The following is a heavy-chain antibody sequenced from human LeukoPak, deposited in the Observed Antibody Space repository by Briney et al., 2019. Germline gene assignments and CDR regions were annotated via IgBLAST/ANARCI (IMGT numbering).Heavy chain of an antibody. Sequence: SVKVSCKASGGTFSSYAISWVRQAPGQGLEWMGRIIAILGIANYAQKFQGRVTITADKSTSTAYMELSSLRSEDTAVYYCARSERIRGSGSYFDYWGQGTLVTVSS. CDR3: ARSERIRGSGSYFDY. CDR1: GGTFSSYA. V-gene: IGHV1-69*04. J-gene: IGHJ4*02. CDR2: IIAILGIA. D-gene: IGHD3-10*01.